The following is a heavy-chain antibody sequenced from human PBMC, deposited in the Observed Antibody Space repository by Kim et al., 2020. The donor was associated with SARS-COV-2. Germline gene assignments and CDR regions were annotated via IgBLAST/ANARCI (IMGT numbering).Heavy chain of an antibody. D-gene: IGHD2-21*02. CDR2: ISYDGSNK. CDR1: GFTFSSYG. CDR3: AKDQEQYHYCGGDCYGPVDP. Sequence: GGSLRLSCAASGFTFSSYGMHWVRQAPGKGLEWVAVISYDGSNKYYADSVKGRFTISRDNSKNTLYLQMNSLRAEDTAVYYCAKDQEQYHYCGGDCYGPVDPWGQGTLVTVSS. V-gene: IGHV3-30*18. J-gene: IGHJ5*02.